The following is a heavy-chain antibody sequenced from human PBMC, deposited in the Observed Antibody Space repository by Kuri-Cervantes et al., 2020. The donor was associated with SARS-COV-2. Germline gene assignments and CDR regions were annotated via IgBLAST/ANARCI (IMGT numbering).Heavy chain of an antibody. Sequence: SETLSLTCTVSGGSISSYYWSWIRQPAGKGLEWIGYIYYSGSTNYNPSLKSRVTISVDTSKNQFSLKLSSVTAADTAVYYCARQEIHSIVVVPAAIDYWGQGTLVTVSS. CDR2: IYYSGST. CDR3: ARQEIHSIVVVPAAIDY. V-gene: IGHV4-59*08. J-gene: IGHJ4*02. CDR1: GGSISSYY. D-gene: IGHD2-2*01.